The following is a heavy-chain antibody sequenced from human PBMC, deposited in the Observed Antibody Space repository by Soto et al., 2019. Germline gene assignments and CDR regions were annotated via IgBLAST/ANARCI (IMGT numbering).Heavy chain of an antibody. CDR2: ISGSGTST. V-gene: IGHV3-23*01. J-gene: IGHJ4*02. D-gene: IGHD2-15*01. CDR3: AKAQAGGFCTGGSCFDN. Sequence: GGSLRLSCAASGFPFSSYAMTWVRQAPGKGLEWVSLISGSGTSTYYADSVKGRFTISRDNSKNTLSLQMNSLRAEDAAVYYCAKAQAGGFCTGGSCFDNWGPGALVTVSS. CDR1: GFPFSSYA.